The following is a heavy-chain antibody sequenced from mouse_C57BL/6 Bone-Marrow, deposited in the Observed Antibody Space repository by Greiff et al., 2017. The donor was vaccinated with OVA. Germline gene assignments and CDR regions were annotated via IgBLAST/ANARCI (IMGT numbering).Heavy chain of an antibody. V-gene: IGHV14-4*01. CDR1: GFNIKDDY. J-gene: IGHJ2*01. D-gene: IGHD1-1*01. CDR3: TTPSGSSYYFDY. Sequence: EVQGVESGAELVRPGASVKLSCTASGFNIKDDYMHWVKQRPEQGLEWIGWIDPENGDTEYASKFQGKATITADTSSNTAYLQLSSLTSEDTAVYYCTTPSGSSYYFDYWGQGTTLTVSS. CDR2: IDPENGDT.